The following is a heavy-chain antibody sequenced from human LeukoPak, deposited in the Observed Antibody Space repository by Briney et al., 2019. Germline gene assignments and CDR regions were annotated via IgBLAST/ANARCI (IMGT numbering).Heavy chain of an antibody. CDR1: GFTFSSYS. Sequence: GGSLRLSCAASGFTFSSYSMNWVRQAPGKGLEWVSYISSSSSTIYYADSVKGRFTISRDNAKNSLYLQMNSLRAEDTAVYYCARALALDSSSWYGNFQHWGQGTLVTVSS. D-gene: IGHD6-13*01. J-gene: IGHJ1*01. CDR2: ISSSSSTI. V-gene: IGHV3-48*01. CDR3: ARALALDSSSWYGNFQH.